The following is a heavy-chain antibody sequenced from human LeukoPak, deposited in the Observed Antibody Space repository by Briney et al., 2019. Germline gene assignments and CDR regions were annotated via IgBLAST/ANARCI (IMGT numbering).Heavy chain of an antibody. J-gene: IGHJ4*02. CDR1: GGSVSSSSYY. CDR2: IYYSGST. CDR3: ARDEGSGWYYFDY. Sequence: SETLSLTCTVSGGSVSSSSYYWGWIRQPPGKGLEWIGSIYYSGSTYYNPSLKSRVTISVDTSKNQFSLKLSSVTAADTAVYYCARDEGSGWYYFDYWGQGTLVTVSS. D-gene: IGHD6-19*01. V-gene: IGHV4-39*02.